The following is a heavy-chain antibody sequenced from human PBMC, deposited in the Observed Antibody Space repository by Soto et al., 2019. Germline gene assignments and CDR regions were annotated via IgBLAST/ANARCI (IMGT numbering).Heavy chain of an antibody. CDR1: GGSISSGGYY. V-gene: IGHV4-31*03. J-gene: IGHJ3*02. Sequence: QVQLQESGPGLVKPSQTLSLTCTVSGGSISSGGYYWSWIRQHPGKGLEWIGYIYYSGSTYYNPSLKGRVTISVDTSKNQFSLKLSSVTAADTAVYYCATLRGVTTRYDAFDIWGQGTMVTVSS. CDR2: IYYSGST. D-gene: IGHD4-17*01. CDR3: ATLRGVTTRYDAFDI.